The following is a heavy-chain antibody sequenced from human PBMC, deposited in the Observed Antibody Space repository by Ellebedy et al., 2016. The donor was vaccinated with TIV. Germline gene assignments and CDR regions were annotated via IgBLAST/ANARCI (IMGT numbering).Heavy chain of an antibody. CDR3: AREVYDSSDYFLDL. Sequence: GGSLRLSCAASGFTFSSYGMHWVRQAPGKGLEWVAVIWYDGSNKYYADSVKGRFTISRDNSKNTRDLEMNSLRVEDTAAYYCAREVYDSSDYFLDLWGQGTLVTVSS. J-gene: IGHJ5*02. CDR2: IWYDGSNK. CDR1: GFTFSSYG. V-gene: IGHV3-33*01. D-gene: IGHD3-22*01.